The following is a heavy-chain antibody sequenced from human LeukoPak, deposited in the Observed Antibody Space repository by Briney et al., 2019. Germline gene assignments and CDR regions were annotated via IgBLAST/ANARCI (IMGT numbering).Heavy chain of an antibody. D-gene: IGHD6-19*01. CDR2: IKEDGSEK. Sequence: GGSLRLSCAASGFTFSSYAMSWVRQAPGKGLEWVANIKEDGSEKYYVDSVKGRFTISRDNAKNSLYLQINTLRAEDTAVYYCARDGGWYRLDYWGQGTLVTVSS. CDR3: ARDGGWYRLDY. V-gene: IGHV3-7*01. J-gene: IGHJ4*02. CDR1: GFTFSSYA.